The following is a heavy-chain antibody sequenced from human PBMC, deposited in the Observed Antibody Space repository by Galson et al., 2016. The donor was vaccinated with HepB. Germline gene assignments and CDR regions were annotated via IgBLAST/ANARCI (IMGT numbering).Heavy chain of an antibody. D-gene: IGHD6-19*01. Sequence: SETLSLTCAVSGGSISSSNWWSWLRQPPGKGLEWIGEVYHSGTTNYNPSLKSRVTISVDKSKNQFSLKLSSVTAADTAVYYCATDRRQWPPEYYFDSWGQGTLVTVSS. CDR2: VYHSGTT. CDR3: ATDRRQWPPEYYFDS. CDR1: GGSISSSNW. J-gene: IGHJ4*02. V-gene: IGHV4-4*02.